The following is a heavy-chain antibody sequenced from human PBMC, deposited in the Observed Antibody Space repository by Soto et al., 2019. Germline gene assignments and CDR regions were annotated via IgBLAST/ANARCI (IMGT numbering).Heavy chain of an antibody. J-gene: IGHJ4*02. Sequence: PGGSLRLSCAASGFTLSSYAMSWVRQAPGKGLVWVSGMSASGDRTDYADSVKGRFTITRDNTKNTLFLQMSSTRADDTAVYYCAKEDDSVSRSSNYWGQGTLVTVSS. CDR2: MSASGDRT. CDR1: GFTLSSYA. D-gene: IGHD2-2*01. CDR3: AKEDDSVSRSSNY. V-gene: IGHV3-23*01.